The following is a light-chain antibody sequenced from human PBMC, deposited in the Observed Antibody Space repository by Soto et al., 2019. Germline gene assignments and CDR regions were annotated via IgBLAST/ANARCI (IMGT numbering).Light chain of an antibody. J-gene: IGKJ4*01. V-gene: IGKV3-15*01. CDR1: QGVSRK. CDR2: GAS. CDR3: QQYHTWPLT. Sequence: DRVMTQSPATLSVAPGERVTFSCRASQGVSRKLAWYQHKPGQAPRLLISGASTGATGIPARFSGSGSGTEFPLTISSLQSEDCAIYYCQQYHTWPLTFGGGNKVEIK.